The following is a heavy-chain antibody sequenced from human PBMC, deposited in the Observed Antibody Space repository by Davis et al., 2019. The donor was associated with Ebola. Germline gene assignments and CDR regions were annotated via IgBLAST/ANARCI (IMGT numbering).Heavy chain of an antibody. J-gene: IGHJ4*02. Sequence: GGSLRLSCAASGFTFTGFWMSWVRQAPGKGLEWVANIKQDGSEKYYVNFVKGRFIISRDNAKNSLYLQMNSLRAEDTAVYYCARRSSQALDWGQGTLVTVSS. V-gene: IGHV3-7*01. D-gene: IGHD6-6*01. CDR3: ARRSSQALD. CDR2: IKQDGSEK. CDR1: GFTFTGFW.